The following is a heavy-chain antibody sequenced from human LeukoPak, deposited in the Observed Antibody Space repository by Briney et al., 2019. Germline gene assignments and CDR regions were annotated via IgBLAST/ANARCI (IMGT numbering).Heavy chain of an antibody. CDR3: ATIYQWLAYFDY. Sequence: TSETLSLTCTVSGGSISSSSYYWGWIRQPPGKGLEWIGSIYYSGSTYYNPSLKSRVTISVDTSKNQFSLKLSSVTAADTAVYYCATIYQWLAYFDYWGQGTLVSVSS. J-gene: IGHJ4*02. CDR2: IYYSGST. CDR1: GGSISSSSYY. V-gene: IGHV4-39*01. D-gene: IGHD6-19*01.